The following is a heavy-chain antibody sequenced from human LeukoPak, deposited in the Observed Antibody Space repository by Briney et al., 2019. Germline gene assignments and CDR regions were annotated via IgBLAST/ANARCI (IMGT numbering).Heavy chain of an antibody. CDR1: GFTVSSNY. D-gene: IGHD3-22*01. CDR2: IYSGGST. Sequence: PGGSLRLSCAASGFTVSSNYMSWVRQAPGKGLEWVSVIYSGGSTYYADSVKGRFTISRDNSKNTLYLQMNSLRAEDTALYYCARANYDSSGYYEYYFDYWGQGTLVTVSS. J-gene: IGHJ4*02. CDR3: ARANYDSSGYYEYYFDY. V-gene: IGHV3-53*01.